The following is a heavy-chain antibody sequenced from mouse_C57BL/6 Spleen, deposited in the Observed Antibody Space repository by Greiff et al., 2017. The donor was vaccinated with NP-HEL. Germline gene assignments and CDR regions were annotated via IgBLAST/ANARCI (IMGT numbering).Heavy chain of an antibody. Sequence: DVKLVESGGGLVQPGGSLKLSCAASGFTFSDYYMYWVRQTPEKRLEWVAYISNGGGSTYYPDTVKGRFTISRDNAKNTLYLQMSRLKSEDTAMYYCARGGLEAWFAYWGQGTLVTVSA. CDR2: ISNGGGST. V-gene: IGHV5-12*01. CDR1: GFTFSDYY. CDR3: ARGGLEAWFAY. J-gene: IGHJ3*01. D-gene: IGHD3-3*01.